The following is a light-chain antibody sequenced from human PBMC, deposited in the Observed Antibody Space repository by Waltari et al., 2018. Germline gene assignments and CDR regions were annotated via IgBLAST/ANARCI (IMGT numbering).Light chain of an antibody. CDR1: SSDAGGYNY. CDR3: SSYTSSSTLV. J-gene: IGLJ2*01. V-gene: IGLV2-14*01. Sequence: QSALTQPASVSGSPAQAINISCTGTSSDAGGYNYVSWYQQHPAKAPKLMIYEVSNRPSGVSNRFSGSKSGNTASLTISGLQAEDEADYYCSSYTSSSTLVFGGGTKLTVL. CDR2: EVS.